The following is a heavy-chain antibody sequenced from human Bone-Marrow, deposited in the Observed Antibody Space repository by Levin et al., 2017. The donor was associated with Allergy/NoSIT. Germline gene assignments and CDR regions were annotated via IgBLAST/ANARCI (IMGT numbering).Heavy chain of an antibody. D-gene: IGHD3-10*01. V-gene: IGHV1-2*06. CDR3: AREMERGEDDAFDI. CDR1: GYSLTDHY. J-gene: IGHJ3*02. CDR2: TSPKSGTS. Sequence: GGSLRLSCKASGYSLTDHYMHWIRQAPGQGLEWMGRTSPKSGTSNYADKFQGRVTMTRDTSINTAYMELSRLTSDDTAVFYCAREMERGEDDAFDIWGQGTLVSVS.